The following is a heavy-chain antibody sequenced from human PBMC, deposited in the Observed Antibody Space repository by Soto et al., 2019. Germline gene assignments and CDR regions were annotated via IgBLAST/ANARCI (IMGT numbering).Heavy chain of an antibody. CDR3: ARDVQRERRSSGEFGMDV. J-gene: IGHJ6*02. Sequence: QVQLVQSGAEVKKPGASVKVSCKASGYTFTSYGISWVRQAPGQGLEWMGWISAYNGNTNYAQKLQGRVTMTTDTSTSTAYMELRSLRSDDTAVYYCARDVQRERRSSGEFGMDVWGQGTTVTVSS. CDR1: GYTFTSYG. CDR2: ISAYNGNT. V-gene: IGHV1-18*01. D-gene: IGHD1-1*01.